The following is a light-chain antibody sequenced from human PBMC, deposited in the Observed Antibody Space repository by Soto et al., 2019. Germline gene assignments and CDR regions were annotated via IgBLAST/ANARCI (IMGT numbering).Light chain of an antibody. Sequence: DIQMTQSPSTLSASVGDRVTITCRAGQNIRTSLAWYQQKPGKAPNLLIYNASTLESGVPSRFSGSGSETEFSLTISSLQPDDFATYYCQQYNNYPWTFGQGTKVEIK. V-gene: IGKV1-5*03. CDR2: NAS. J-gene: IGKJ1*01. CDR1: QNIRTS. CDR3: QQYNNYPWT.